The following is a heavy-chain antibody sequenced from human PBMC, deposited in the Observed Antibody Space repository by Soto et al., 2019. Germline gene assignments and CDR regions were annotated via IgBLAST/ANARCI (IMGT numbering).Heavy chain of an antibody. J-gene: IGHJ4*02. Sequence: SSVKVSCKASGYTFTSYGITWVRRAPGQGLEWMGWISAYNGNTKYAQKFQGRVTMTTETSTSTTYMELRGLRSDDTAVYYCAGETYYNDSSGYQFDYWGQGTLVTVSS. CDR2: ISAYNGNT. V-gene: IGHV1-18*04. D-gene: IGHD3-22*01. CDR1: GYTFTSYG. CDR3: AGETYYNDSSGYQFDY.